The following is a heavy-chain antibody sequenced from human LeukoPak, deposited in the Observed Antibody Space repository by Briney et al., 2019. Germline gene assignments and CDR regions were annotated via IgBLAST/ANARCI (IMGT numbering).Heavy chain of an antibody. D-gene: IGHD3-10*01. CDR2: INHSGST. J-gene: IGHJ5*02. CDR1: GGSFSGYC. Sequence: SETLSLTCAVYGGSFSGYCWSWIRQPPGKGPEWIGEINHSGSTNYNPSLKSRVTISVDTSKNQFSLKLSSVTAADTAVYYCARVFHGWFVGPEKPWFDPWGQGTLVTVSS. CDR3: ARVFHGWFVGPEKPWFDP. V-gene: IGHV4-34*01.